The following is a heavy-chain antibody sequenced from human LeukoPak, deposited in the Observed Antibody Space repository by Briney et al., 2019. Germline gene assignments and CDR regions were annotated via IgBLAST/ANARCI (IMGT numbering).Heavy chain of an antibody. D-gene: IGHD2-8*01. Sequence: GASVKVSCKASGGTFSSYAISWVRQAPGQGLEWMGGIIPIFGTANYAQKFQGRVTITADESTSTAYMVLSSLRSEDTAVYYCARAFNGHHNDAFDIWGQGTMVTVSS. CDR3: ARAFNGHHNDAFDI. CDR2: IIPIFGTA. CDR1: GGTFSSYA. J-gene: IGHJ3*02. V-gene: IGHV1-69*13.